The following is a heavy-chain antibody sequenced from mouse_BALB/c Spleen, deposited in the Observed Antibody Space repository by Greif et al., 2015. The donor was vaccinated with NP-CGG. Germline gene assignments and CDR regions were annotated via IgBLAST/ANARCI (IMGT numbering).Heavy chain of an antibody. V-gene: IGHV14-3*02. CDR1: GFNIKDTY. CDR3: AKGNSYFDV. CDR2: IDPANGNT. J-gene: IGHJ1*01. Sequence: EVKLVESGAELVKPGASVKLSCTASGFNIKDTYMHWVKQRPEQGLEWVGRIDPANGNTKYDPKFQGKATITADTSSNTAYLQLISLTSEDTAVYYCAKGNSYFDVWGAGTTVTVSS.